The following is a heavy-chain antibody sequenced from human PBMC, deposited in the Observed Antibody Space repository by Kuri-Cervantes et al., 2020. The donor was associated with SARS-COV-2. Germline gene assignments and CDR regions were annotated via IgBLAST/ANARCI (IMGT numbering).Heavy chain of an antibody. Sequence: GGSLRLSCAASGFTFSSYGMHWVRQAPGKGLEWVAVIWYEGSNKYYADSVKGRFTISRDNSKNTLYLQMNSLRAEDTAMYYCARGFRAGPGEYFDLWGRGTLVTVSS. V-gene: IGHV3-33*01. CDR1: GFTFSSYG. CDR2: IWYEGSNK. D-gene: IGHD3-10*01. J-gene: IGHJ2*01. CDR3: ARGFRAGPGEYFDL.